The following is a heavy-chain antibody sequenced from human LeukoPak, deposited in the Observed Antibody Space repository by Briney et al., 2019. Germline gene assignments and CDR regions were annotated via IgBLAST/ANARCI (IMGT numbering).Heavy chain of an antibody. Sequence: ASVKVSCKASGYIFTGYYMHWVRQAPGQGLEWMGWINPNSGGTNYAQKFQGRVTMTRDTSISTAYMELSRLRSDDTAVYYCARNYYDSSSDCYYYYYMDVWGKGTTVTVSS. CDR3: ARNYYDSSSDCYYYYYMDV. J-gene: IGHJ6*03. CDR2: INPNSGGT. V-gene: IGHV1-2*02. CDR1: GYIFTGYY. D-gene: IGHD3-22*01.